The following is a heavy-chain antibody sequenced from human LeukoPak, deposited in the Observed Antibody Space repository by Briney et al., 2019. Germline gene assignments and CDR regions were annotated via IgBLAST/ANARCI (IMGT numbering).Heavy chain of an antibody. D-gene: IGHD3-10*01. V-gene: IGHV1-8*01. CDR2: MNPNSGNT. CDR1: GYTFTSYD. J-gene: IGHJ6*03. CDR3: ARYKAERGQIFGGYYYMDV. Sequence: ASVTVSCKASGYTFTSYDINWVRQATGQGLEWMGWMNPNSGNTGYAQKFQGRVTMTRNTSISTAYMELSSLRSEDTAVYYCARYKAERGQIFGGYYYMDVWGKGTTVTVSS.